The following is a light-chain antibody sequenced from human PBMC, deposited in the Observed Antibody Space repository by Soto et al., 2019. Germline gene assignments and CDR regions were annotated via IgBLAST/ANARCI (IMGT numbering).Light chain of an antibody. CDR2: GAS. V-gene: IGKV3-20*01. J-gene: IGKJ1*01. CDR1: QSVSSSY. Sequence: EMVLTQSPGTLSLSPGERATLSCMASQSVSSSYLAWYQQKPGQAPRLLIYGASSRATGIPDRFSGSASGTDFTLTISRLEPEDFAVYYCQQYGSSPLTFGQGTKVEIK. CDR3: QQYGSSPLT.